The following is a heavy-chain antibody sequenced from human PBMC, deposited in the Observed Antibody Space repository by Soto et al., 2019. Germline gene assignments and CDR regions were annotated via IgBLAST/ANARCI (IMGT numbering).Heavy chain of an antibody. D-gene: IGHD2-2*01. CDR3: ARGTRRPVVPAAIVYYGMDV. CDR2: IIPIFGTA. CDR1: GGTFSSYA. Sequence: QVQLVQSGAEVKKPGSSVKVSCKASGGTFSSYAISWVRQAPGQGLEWMGGIIPIFGTANYAQKFQGRVTITADESTSTAYMELSSLRSEDTAVYYCARGTRRPVVPAAIVYYGMDVCGQGTTVTVSS. J-gene: IGHJ6*02. V-gene: IGHV1-69*01.